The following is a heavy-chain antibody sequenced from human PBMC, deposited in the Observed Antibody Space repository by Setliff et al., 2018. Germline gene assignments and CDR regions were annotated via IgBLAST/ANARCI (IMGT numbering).Heavy chain of an antibody. CDR2: IVVGSGNT. D-gene: IGHD3-22*01. Sequence: ASVKVSCKASGFTFTSSAMQWVRQARGQRLEWIGWIVVGSGNTNYAQKFQERVTITRDMSTSTAYTELSSLRSEDTAVYYCAADPYYYDSSGYYPSFDYWGQGTLVTVSS. CDR3: AADPYYYDSSGYYPSFDY. V-gene: IGHV1-58*02. J-gene: IGHJ4*02. CDR1: GFTFTSSA.